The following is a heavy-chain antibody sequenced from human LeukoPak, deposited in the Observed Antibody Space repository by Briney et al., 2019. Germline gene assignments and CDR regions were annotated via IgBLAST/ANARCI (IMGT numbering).Heavy chain of an antibody. CDR3: AKDTSYYYGGRSTGAFDY. CDR1: GFIFSDHY. V-gene: IGHV3-23*01. J-gene: IGHJ4*02. D-gene: IGHD3-10*01. Sequence: GGSLRLSCAASGFIFSDHYMSWVRQAPGKGLEWVSAISGSGGSTYYADSVKGRFTISRDNSKNTLYLQMNSLRAEDTAVYYCAKDTSYYYGGRSTGAFDYWGQGTLVTVSS. CDR2: ISGSGGST.